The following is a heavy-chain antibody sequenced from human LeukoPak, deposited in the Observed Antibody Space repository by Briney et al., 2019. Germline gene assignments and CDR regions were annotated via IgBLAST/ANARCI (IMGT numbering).Heavy chain of an antibody. CDR2: FNPENGNT. CDR1: GYSFVGYG. J-gene: IGHJ5*02. CDR3: ARGPALHKNWVGGRWFDP. D-gene: IGHD3-16*01. Sequence: ASVKVSCKASGYSFVGYGITWVRQAPGQGLEWMGWFNPENGNTNYAQKVQGRVTMTADTSTSTSYMELRSLRSDDTAVYYCARGPALHKNWVGGRWFDPWGQGTLVTVSS. V-gene: IGHV1-18*01.